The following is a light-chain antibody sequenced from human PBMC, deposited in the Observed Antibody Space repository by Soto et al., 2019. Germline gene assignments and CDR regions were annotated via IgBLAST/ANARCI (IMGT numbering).Light chain of an antibody. CDR2: DAS. V-gene: IGKV3-11*01. Sequence: NVWTRAAATLSVALWGSPTISYRASQSVSSYLAWYQQKPGQAPRLLIYDASNRATGIPARFSGSGSGTDITLTISSLEPEDFAVYYCQQRSNWSWTFGQGTKVDIK. J-gene: IGKJ1*01. CDR3: QQRSNWSWT. CDR1: QSVSSY.